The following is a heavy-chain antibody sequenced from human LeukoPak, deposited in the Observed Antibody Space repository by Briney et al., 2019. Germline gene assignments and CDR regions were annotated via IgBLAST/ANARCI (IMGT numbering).Heavy chain of an antibody. D-gene: IGHD1-14*01. CDR3: ARHRDESGLDY. V-gene: IGHV4-34*01. CDR2: INHSGST. CDR1: GGSFSGYY. J-gene: IGHJ4*02. Sequence: SETLSLTCAVYGGSFSGYYWSWLRQPPGKGLEWIGEINHSGSTNYNPSLKSRVTISVDTSKNQFSLKLSSVTAADTAVYYCARHRDESGLDYWGQGTLVTVSS.